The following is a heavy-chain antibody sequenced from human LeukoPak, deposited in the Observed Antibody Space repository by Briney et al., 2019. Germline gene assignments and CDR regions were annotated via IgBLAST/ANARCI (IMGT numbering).Heavy chain of an antibody. CDR3: ARDHTYSVLPYYFHY. J-gene: IGHJ4*02. Sequence: GGSLRLSCAASGFTFSSYSMNWVRQAPGKGLEWVSYISSSSSTIYYADSVKGRFTISRDNAKNSLYLQMNSLRDEDTAVYYCARDHTYSVLPYYFHYWGQGTLVTVSS. V-gene: IGHV3-48*02. D-gene: IGHD2/OR15-2a*01. CDR2: ISSSSSTI. CDR1: GFTFSSYS.